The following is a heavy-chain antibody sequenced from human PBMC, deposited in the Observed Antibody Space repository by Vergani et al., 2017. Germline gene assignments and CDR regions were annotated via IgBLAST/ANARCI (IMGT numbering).Heavy chain of an antibody. D-gene: IGHD5-24*01. CDR3: GRGSDNYN. V-gene: IGHV3-23*01. J-gene: IGHJ4*02. Sequence: EVQLLESGGGLVQPGGSLRLSCAASGFTFSSYAMSWVRQAPGKGLEWVSAISGSGGSTYYADSVKGRFTISRDNSKNTLYLQINSLRVEDTAVYYCGRGSDNYNWGQGTLVTVSS. CDR1: GFTFSSYA. CDR2: ISGSGGST.